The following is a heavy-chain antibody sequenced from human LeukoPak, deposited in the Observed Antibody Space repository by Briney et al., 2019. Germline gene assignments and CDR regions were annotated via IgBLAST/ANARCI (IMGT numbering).Heavy chain of an antibody. CDR3: VSPRGFSYGYFDY. D-gene: IGHD5-18*01. CDR2: IYYSKNT. J-gene: IGHJ4*02. Sequence: PSETLSLTCTVSGFTISSCGAYWGWIRQPPGKGLEWIGSIYYSKNTYYNPSLKSRVTISADTSKNQFSLTLGSVSATDTAVYYCVSPRGFSYGYFDYWGQGTLVTVSS. CDR1: GFTISSCGAY. V-gene: IGHV4-39*01.